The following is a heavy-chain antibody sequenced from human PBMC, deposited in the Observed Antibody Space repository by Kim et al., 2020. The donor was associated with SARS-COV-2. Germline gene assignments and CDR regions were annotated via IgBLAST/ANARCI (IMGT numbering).Heavy chain of an antibody. CDR3: ASRPGMAVAGFDF. J-gene: IGHJ4*02. V-gene: IGHV1-3*01. Sequence: YSQKFQGRVAITRDTSASTAYMEMRSLKFEDPAVYYCASRPGMAVAGFDFWGQGTLVTVSS. D-gene: IGHD6-19*01.